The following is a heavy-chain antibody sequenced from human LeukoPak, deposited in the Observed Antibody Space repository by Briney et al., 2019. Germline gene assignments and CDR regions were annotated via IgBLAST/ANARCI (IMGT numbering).Heavy chain of an antibody. CDR1: GYTFTGYY. V-gene: IGHV1-2*06. J-gene: IGHJ6*02. D-gene: IGHD3-3*01. CDR2: INPNSGGT. CDR3: ARETSLRFLSMDYYYGMDV. Sequence: ASVKVSCKASGYTFTGYYMHWVRQAPGQGLEWMGRINPNSGGTNYAQKFQGRVTMTRDTSISTAYMELSRLRSEDTAVYYCARETSLRFLSMDYYYGMDVWGQGTTVTVSS.